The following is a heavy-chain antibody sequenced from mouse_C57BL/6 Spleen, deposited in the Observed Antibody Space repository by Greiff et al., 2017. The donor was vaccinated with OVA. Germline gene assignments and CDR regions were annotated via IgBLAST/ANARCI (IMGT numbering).Heavy chain of an antibody. D-gene: IGHD1-1*01. J-gene: IGHJ4*01. CDR3: ARSHYYGSSYGDAMDY. CDR2: INPNNGGT. V-gene: IGHV1-18*01. CDR1: GYTFTDYN. Sequence: EVQLQQSGPELVKPGASVKIPCKASGYTFTDYNMDWVKQSHGKSLEWIGDINPNNGGTIYNQKFKGKATLTVDKSSSTAYMELRSLTSEDTAVYYCARSHYYGSSYGDAMDYWGQGTSVTVSS.